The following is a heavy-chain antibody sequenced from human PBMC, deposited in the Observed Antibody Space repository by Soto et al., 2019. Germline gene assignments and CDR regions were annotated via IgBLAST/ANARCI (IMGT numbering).Heavy chain of an antibody. CDR3: ARDPGGEYSYGLDY. CDR2: IYYSGST. J-gene: IGHJ4*02. D-gene: IGHD5-18*01. Sequence: SETLSLTCTVSGGSVSSYYWSWIRQPPGKGLEWIGYIYYSGSTNYNPSLKSRVTISVDTSKNQFSLKLSSVTAADTAVYYCARDPGGEYSYGLDYWGQGTLVTVS. CDR1: GGSVSSYY. V-gene: IGHV4-59*02.